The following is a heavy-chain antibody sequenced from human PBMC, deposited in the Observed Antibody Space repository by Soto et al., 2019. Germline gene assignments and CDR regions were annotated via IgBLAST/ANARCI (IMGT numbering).Heavy chain of an antibody. CDR2: IYYSGST. J-gene: IGHJ3*02. Sequence: SETLSLTCTVSGGSISSSYWSWIRQPPGKGLEWIGDIYYSGSTNYNPSLKSRVTISVDTSKNQFSLKLSSVTAADTAVYFCARRYGLSAFDIWGQGTMVTVSS. CDR1: GGSISSSY. V-gene: IGHV4-59*08. D-gene: IGHD3-10*01. CDR3: ARRYGLSAFDI.